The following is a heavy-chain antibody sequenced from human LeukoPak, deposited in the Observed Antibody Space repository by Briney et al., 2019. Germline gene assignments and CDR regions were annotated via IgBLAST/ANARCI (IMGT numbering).Heavy chain of an antibody. V-gene: IGHV3-23*01. CDR2: IRGSSGST. Sequence: TGGSLRLSCAASGFTLRNYDINWVRQAPGKGLEWVSVIRGSSGSTYYADSVKGRFTISRDDSKNTLYLQMNSLRAEDTAVYYCAKLFWESIAVVSGTFDYWGQGTLVTVSS. CDR3: AKLFWESIAVVSGTFDY. D-gene: IGHD6-19*01. J-gene: IGHJ4*02. CDR1: GFTLRNYD.